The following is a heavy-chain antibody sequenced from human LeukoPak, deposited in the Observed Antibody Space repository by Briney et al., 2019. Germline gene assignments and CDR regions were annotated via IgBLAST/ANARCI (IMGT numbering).Heavy chain of an antibody. Sequence: PGGSLRLSCAASGFNFNNFAMSWVRQAPGRGLEWLSAMTGPADTTYYAESVKGRFTISRDYSKSMVFLQMNSLRVEDTAIYYCAKGAEIDPWGQGPRVTVSS. CDR1: GFNFNNFA. V-gene: IGHV3-23*01. CDR2: MTGPADTT. CDR3: AKGAEIDP. J-gene: IGHJ5*02.